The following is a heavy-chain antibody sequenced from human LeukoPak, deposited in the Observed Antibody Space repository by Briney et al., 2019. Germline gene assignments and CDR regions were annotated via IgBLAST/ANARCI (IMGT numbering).Heavy chain of an antibody. CDR3: AGGPVTTFF. J-gene: IGHJ4*02. V-gene: IGHV4-4*07. CDR1: GDSISGHY. D-gene: IGHD4-17*01. Sequence: PSETLSLTCSHSGDSISGHYWSWIRQPAGKGLEWVGRIHSSGSTDYNPSLKSRVTLSVDTSNNQFSLRVNSVTAADTAVYYCAGGPVTTFFWGQGALVTVSS. CDR2: IHSSGST.